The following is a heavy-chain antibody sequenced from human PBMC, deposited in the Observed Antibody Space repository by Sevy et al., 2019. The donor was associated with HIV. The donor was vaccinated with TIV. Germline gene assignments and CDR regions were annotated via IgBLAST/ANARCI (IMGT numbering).Heavy chain of an antibody. CDR2: IYYSGST. CDR1: GGSISSYY. D-gene: IGHD3-3*01. J-gene: IGHJ4*02. Sequence: SETLSLTCTVSGGSISSYYWSWIRQPPGKGLEWIGYIYYSGSTNYNPSLKSRVTISVDTSKNQFSRKLSSVTAADTAVYYCARGERLSEFDYWGQGTLVTVSS. CDR3: ARGERLSEFDY. V-gene: IGHV4-59*01.